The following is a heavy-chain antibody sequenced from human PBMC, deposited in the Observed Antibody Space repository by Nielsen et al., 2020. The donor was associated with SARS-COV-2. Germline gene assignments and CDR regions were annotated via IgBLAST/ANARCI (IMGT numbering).Heavy chain of an antibody. V-gene: IGHV1-46*01. CDR1: GYTFTSYY. CDR3: ARVRTTGTTLSWSDP. Sequence: ASVKVSCKASGYTFTSYYMHWVRQAPGQGLEWMGIINPSGGSTSYAQKFQGRVTMTRDTSTSTVYMELSSLRSEDTAVYYCARVRTTGTTLSWSDPWGQGTLVTVSS. D-gene: IGHD1-1*01. J-gene: IGHJ5*02. CDR2: INPSGGST.